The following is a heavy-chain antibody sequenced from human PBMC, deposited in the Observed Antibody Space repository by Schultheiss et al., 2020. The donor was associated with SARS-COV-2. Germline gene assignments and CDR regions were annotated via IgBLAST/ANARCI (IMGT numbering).Heavy chain of an antibody. CDR3: ARGHRVVPAAGTYYYYGMDV. D-gene: IGHD2-2*01. CDR1: GGSISSYY. J-gene: IGHJ6*02. Sequence: SETLSLTCTVSGGSISSYYWSWIRQPPGKGLEWTGYIYYSGSTNYNPSLKSRVTISVDTSKNQFSLKLSSVTAADTAVYYCARGHRVVPAAGTYYYYGMDVWGQGTTVTVSS. V-gene: IGHV4-59*13. CDR2: IYYSGST.